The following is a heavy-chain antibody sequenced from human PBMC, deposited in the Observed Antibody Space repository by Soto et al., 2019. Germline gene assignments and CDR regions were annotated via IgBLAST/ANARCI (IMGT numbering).Heavy chain of an antibody. CDR2: IFNTGST. V-gene: IGHV4-61*03. D-gene: IGHD3-22*01. CDR3: ARVPNYYDSSGHYYVRWFDP. CDR1: VGSVSSASYY. Sequence: PSETLSLTCIFSVGSVSSASYYWSWIRQPPMKGLEWIGYIFNTGSTKYNPSLKSRVAISVDTSKNRFSLKLSSVTAADTAVYFCARVPNYYDSSGHYYVRWFDPWGQGTLVTVSS. J-gene: IGHJ5*02.